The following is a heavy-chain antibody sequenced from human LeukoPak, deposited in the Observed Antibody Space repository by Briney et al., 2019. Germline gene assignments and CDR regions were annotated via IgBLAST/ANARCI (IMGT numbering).Heavy chain of an antibody. J-gene: IGHJ5*02. V-gene: IGHV4-4*07. D-gene: IGHD4-11*01. CDR2: IYTSGST. CDR1: GGSISSYY. CDR3: ARDLMTTVTKFWFDP. Sequence: PSETLSLTCTVSGGSISSYYWSWVRQPAGKGLEWIGRIYTSGSTNYNPSLKSRVTMSVDTSKNQFSLKLSSVTAADTAVYYCARDLMTTVTKFWFDPWGQRTLVTVSS.